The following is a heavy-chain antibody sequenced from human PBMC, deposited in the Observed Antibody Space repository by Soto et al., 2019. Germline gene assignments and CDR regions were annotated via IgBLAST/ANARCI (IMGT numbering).Heavy chain of an antibody. D-gene: IGHD3-22*01. CDR2: IYYSGST. V-gene: IGHV4-59*01. J-gene: IGHJ3*02. CDR3: ARVGPEYYYDSSGYGGAFDI. Sequence: SETLSLTCTVSGGSISSYYWSWIRQPPGKGLEWIGYIYYSGSTNYNPSLKSRVTISVDTSKNQFSLKLSSVTAADTAAYYCARVGPEYYYDSSGYGGAFDIWGQGTMVTVSS. CDR1: GGSISSYY.